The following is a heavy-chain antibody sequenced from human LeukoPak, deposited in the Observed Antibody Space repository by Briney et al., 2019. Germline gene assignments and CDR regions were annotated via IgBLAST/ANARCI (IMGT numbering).Heavy chain of an antibody. Sequence: PGGSLRLSCAASGFTFSTYWMHWVRRAPGKALVWVSRISTDGSVTSYADSVKGRFTISRDNAKNTMYLQMNSLRAEDTAVYYCARIGGSGSYSGHYFDHWGQGTLVTVSS. CDR3: ARIGGSGSYSGHYFDH. J-gene: IGHJ4*02. CDR1: GFTFSTYW. V-gene: IGHV3-74*01. CDR2: ISTDGSVT. D-gene: IGHD3-10*01.